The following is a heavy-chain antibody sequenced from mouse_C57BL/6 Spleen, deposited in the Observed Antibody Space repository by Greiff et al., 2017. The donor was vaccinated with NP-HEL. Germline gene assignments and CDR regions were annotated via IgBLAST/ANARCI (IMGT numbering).Heavy chain of an antibody. J-gene: IGHJ1*03. CDR2: ISSGSSTI. CDR1: GFTFSDYG. Sequence: EVKLMESGGGLVKPGGSLKLSCAASGFTFSDYGMHWVRQAPEKGLEWVAYISSGSSTIYYADTVKGRFTISRDNAKNTLFLQMTSLRSEDTAMYYCARPLLLRWYFDVWGTGTTVTVSS. D-gene: IGHD1-1*01. V-gene: IGHV5-17*01. CDR3: ARPLLLRWYFDV.